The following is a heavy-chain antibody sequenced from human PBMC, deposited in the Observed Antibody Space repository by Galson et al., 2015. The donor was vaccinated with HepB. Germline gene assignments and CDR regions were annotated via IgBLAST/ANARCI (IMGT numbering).Heavy chain of an antibody. CDR3: ARLGQQLVTYYYYGMDV. D-gene: IGHD6-13*01. J-gene: IGHJ6*02. CDR1: GFTFSDYY. V-gene: IGHV3-11*01. CDR2: ISSSGSTI. Sequence: SLRLSCAASGFTFSDYYMSWIRQAPGKGLEWVSYISSSGSTIYYADSVKGRFTISRDNAKNSLYLQMNSLRAEDTAVYYCARLGQQLVTYYYYGMDVWGQGTTVTVSS.